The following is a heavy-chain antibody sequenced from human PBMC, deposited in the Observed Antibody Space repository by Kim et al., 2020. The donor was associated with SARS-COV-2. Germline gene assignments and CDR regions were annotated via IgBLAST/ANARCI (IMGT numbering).Heavy chain of an antibody. CDR3: ASTYSRGPLRGVYFDY. Sequence: SETLSLTCAVYGGSFSGYYWSWIRQPPGKGLEWIGEINHSGSTNYNPSLKSRVTISVDTSKNQFSLKLSSVTAADTAVYYCASTYSRGPLRGVYFDYWGQGTLVTVSS. V-gene: IGHV4-34*01. CDR2: INHSGST. CDR1: GGSFSGYY. J-gene: IGHJ4*02. D-gene: IGHD4-4*01.